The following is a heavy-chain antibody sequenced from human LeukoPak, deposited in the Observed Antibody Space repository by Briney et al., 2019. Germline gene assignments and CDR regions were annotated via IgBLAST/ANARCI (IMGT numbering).Heavy chain of an antibody. CDR2: IYTSGST. J-gene: IGHJ4*02. V-gene: IGHV4-4*07. Sequence: SETLSLTCTVSGGSMTSYYWSWIRQPAGKGLEWIGRIYTSGSTNYNPSLKSRVTISVDTSKNQFSLKLSSVTAADTAVYYCARHAAAGRAVYYFDYWGQGTLVAVSS. CDR1: GGSMTSYY. D-gene: IGHD6-13*01. CDR3: ARHAAAGRAVYYFDY.